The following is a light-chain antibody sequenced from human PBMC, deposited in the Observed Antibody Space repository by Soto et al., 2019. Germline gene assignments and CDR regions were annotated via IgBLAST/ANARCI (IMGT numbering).Light chain of an antibody. CDR3: QQYNNWPIT. CDR2: GAS. J-gene: IGKJ5*01. Sequence: EIVMPKSPATLSVSPGARATLSCRASQSVSSSYLAWYQQKPGQAPRLLIYGASTRATGIPARFSGSGSGTEFTLTISSLQSEDFAVYYCQQYNNWPITFGQGTRLEIK. V-gene: IGKV3D-15*01. CDR1: QSVSSSY.